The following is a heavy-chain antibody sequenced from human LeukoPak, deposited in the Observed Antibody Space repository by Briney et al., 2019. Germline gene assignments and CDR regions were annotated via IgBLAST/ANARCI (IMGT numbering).Heavy chain of an antibody. J-gene: IGHJ6*02. CDR1: GYTFTSYD. D-gene: IGHD3-22*01. CDR2: MNPNSGNT. Sequence: GASVKLSCKASGYTFTSYDINWVRHATGQGLEWMGWMNPNSGNTGYAQMFQGRVTMTRNTSISTAYMELSSLRSEDTAVYYCARGLYSSYSYGMDVWGQGTTVTVSS. V-gene: IGHV1-8*01. CDR3: ARGLYSSYSYGMDV.